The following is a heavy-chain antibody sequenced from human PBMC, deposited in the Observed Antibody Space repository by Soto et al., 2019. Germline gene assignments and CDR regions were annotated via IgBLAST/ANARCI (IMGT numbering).Heavy chain of an antibody. J-gene: IGHJ5*02. CDR3: ASIPGIAAAGTFYP. CDR2: IIPILGIA. CDR1: GGTFSSYT. Sequence: QVQLVQSGAEVKKPGSSVKVSCKASGGTFSSYTISWVRQAPGQGLEWMGRIIPILGIANYAQKFQGRVTITAEKSTSTAYMELSSLRSEDTAVYYCASIPGIAAAGTFYPWGQGTLVTDSS. V-gene: IGHV1-69*02. D-gene: IGHD6-13*01.